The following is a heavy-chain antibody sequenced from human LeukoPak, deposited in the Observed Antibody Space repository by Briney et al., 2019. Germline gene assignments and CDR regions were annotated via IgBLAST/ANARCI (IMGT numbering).Heavy chain of an antibody. CDR3: ARDPITMVRGVIIDYWYFDL. CDR1: GGSISSYY. J-gene: IGHJ2*01. CDR2: IYYSGST. Sequence: PSETLSLTCTVSGGSISSYYWSRIRQPPGKGLEWIGYIYYSGSTNYNPSLKSRVTISVDTSKNQFSLKLSSVTAADTAVYYCARDPITMVRGVIIDYWYFDLWGRGTLVTVSS. V-gene: IGHV4-59*12. D-gene: IGHD3-10*01.